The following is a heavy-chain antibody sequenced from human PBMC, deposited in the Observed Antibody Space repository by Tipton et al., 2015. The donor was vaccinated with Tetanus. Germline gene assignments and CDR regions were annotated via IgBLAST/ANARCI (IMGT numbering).Heavy chain of an antibody. CDR1: GDSVSSDSAA. V-gene: IGHV6-1*01. D-gene: IGHD5-24*01. CDR2: TYYRSKWYN. Sequence: GLVKPSQTLSLTCAISGDSVSSDSAAWNWIRQSPSRGLEWLGRTYYRSKWYNDYAISVKSRITINPDTSKNQFSLKLSSVTAADTAVYYCARIGWLQQNKPAFDIWGQGTVVTVSS. J-gene: IGHJ3*02. CDR3: ARIGWLQQNKPAFDI.